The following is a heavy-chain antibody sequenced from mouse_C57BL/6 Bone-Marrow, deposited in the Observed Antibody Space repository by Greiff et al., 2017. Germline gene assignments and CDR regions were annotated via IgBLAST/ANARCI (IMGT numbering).Heavy chain of an antibody. CDR1: GYAFTNYL. Sequence: VHLVESGAELVRPGTSVKVSCKASGYAFTNYLIEWVKQRPGQGLEWIGVINPGSGGTNYNEKFKGKATLTADKSSSTAYMQLSSLTSEDSAVYFCARSYYGWFAYWGQGTLVTVSA. CDR3: ARSYYGWFAY. J-gene: IGHJ3*01. D-gene: IGHD1-1*01. V-gene: IGHV1-54*01. CDR2: INPGSGGT.